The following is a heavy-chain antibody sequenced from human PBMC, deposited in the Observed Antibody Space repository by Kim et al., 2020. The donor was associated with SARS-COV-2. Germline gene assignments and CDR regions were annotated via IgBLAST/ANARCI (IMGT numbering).Heavy chain of an antibody. CDR1: GFTFSSAW. CDR2: INRDGSKE. Sequence: GGSLRLSCAASGFTFSSAWMTWFRQAPGKGLEWVANINRDGSKENYVDSVKGRFTISRDNAKSSVFLQMYNLRAEDTAVFYCARDLDESAYDRMDYWGQGTVVTVSS. V-gene: IGHV3-7*01. CDR3: ARDLDESAYDRMDY. D-gene: IGHD5-12*01. J-gene: IGHJ4*02.